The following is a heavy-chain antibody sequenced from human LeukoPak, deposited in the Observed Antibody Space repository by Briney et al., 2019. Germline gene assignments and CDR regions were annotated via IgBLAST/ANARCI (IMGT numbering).Heavy chain of an antibody. J-gene: IGHJ4*02. CDR2: IIPIFGTA. V-gene: IGHV1-69*13. CDR3: ARAYCGGDCYSGFVY. CDR1: GGTFNSYA. Sequence: ASVKVSCKASGGTFNSYAISWVRQAPGQGLEWMGGIIPIFGTANYAQKFQGRVTITADESTSTAYMELSSLRSEDTAVYYCARAYCGGDCYSGFVYWGQGTLVTVSS. D-gene: IGHD2-21*02.